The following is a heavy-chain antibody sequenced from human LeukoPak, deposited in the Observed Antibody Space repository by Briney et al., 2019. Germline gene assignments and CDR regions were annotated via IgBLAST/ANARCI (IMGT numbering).Heavy chain of an antibody. CDR1: GGSFSGYY. J-gene: IGHJ4*02. D-gene: IGHD3-3*01. CDR2: XXXSGST. V-gene: IGHV4-34*01. CDR3: ARXSGTIFGVVIRATLDY. Sequence: SETLSLTCAVYGGSFSGYYWSWIRQPPGKGLEXXXXXXXSGSTNYNPSXXXRVXISVDTSKNQFSLKLSSVTAADTAVYYRARXSGTIFGVVIRATLDYWGQGTLVTVSS.